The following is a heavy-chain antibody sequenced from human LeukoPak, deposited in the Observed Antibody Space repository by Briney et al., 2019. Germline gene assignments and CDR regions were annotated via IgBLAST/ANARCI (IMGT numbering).Heavy chain of an antibody. CDR3: ATGTGTTPNASDI. Sequence: KPSETLSLPCTVSGGSISRGGYYWSWIRQHPGKGLEWIGYIYYSGSTCYNPSLKSRVTISVDTSKNQCSLKLSSVTAADTAVYYCATGTGTTPNASDIWGQVTMLTVS. V-gene: IGHV4-31*03. J-gene: IGHJ3*02. CDR2: IYYSGST. CDR1: GGSISRGGYY. D-gene: IGHD1-7*01.